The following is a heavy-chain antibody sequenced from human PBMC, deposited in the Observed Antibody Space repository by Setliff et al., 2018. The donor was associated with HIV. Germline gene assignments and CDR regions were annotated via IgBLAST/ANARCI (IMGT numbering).Heavy chain of an antibody. CDR3: ANSAYYFNTGGPKGWFDP. CDR1: GGTFSSYA. V-gene: IGHV1-69*10. D-gene: IGHD2-8*02. Sequence: SVKVSCKSSGGTFSSYAISWVRQAPGQGLEWMGVINPTAGSANYAQKLQGRVTMTTDNSKKTFYMVMDSLRAEDTAVYFCANSAYYFNTGGPKGWFDPWGQGTLVTVSS. CDR2: INPTAGSA. J-gene: IGHJ5*02.